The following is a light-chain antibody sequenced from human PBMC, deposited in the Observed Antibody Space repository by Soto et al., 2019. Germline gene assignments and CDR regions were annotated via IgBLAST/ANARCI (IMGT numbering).Light chain of an antibody. J-gene: IGKJ4*01. CDR2: DAS. CDR3: QQYGSSPLT. Sequence: MELTRCRGTLSFSPGERATLSFGASQSVSSSYLAWYQKKHGQAPRLLIYDASSRATGIPDRFSGSGSGTEFTLTISSLQTEDIAVYYCQQYGSSPLTFGGGTKVDIK. CDR1: QSVSSSY. V-gene: IGKV3-20*01.